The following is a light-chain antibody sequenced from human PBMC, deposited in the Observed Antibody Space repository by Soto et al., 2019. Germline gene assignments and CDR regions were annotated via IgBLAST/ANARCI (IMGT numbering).Light chain of an antibody. CDR3: QHYDSLPIT. CDR2: DAS. J-gene: IGKJ5*01. CDR1: QSVSSH. Sequence: EIVMTQSPATLSVSPGEGATVSCRASQSVSSHLAWYQHKPGQAPRLLFYDASTRATGIPARFSGSGSGTDFTLTISRLEPEDFAVFYCQHYDSLPITFGQGTRLEI. V-gene: IGKV3-15*01.